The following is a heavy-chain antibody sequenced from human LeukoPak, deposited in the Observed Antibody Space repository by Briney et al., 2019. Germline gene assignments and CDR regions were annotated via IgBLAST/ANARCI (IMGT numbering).Heavy chain of an antibody. CDR2: INPNSGGT. D-gene: IGHD2-2*02. CDR1: GYTFTGYY. J-gene: IGHJ5*02. CDR3: ASLTLGYCSSTSCYSPWGWFDP. Sequence: ASVKVSCKASGYTFTGYYMHWVRQAPGQGLEWMGWINPNSGGTNYAQKFQGRVTMTRDTSISTAYMELSRLRFDDTAVYYCASLTLGYCSSTSCYSPWGWFDPWGQGTLVTVSS. V-gene: IGHV1-2*02.